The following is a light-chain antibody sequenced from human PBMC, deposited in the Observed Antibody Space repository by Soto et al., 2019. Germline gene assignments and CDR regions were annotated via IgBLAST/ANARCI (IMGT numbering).Light chain of an antibody. Sequence: QSALAQPASVSGSPGQSITISCTGTSSDVGGYNYVSWSQQHPGKAPKLVIYEVSNRPSGVSNRFSGSKSGNTASLTISGLQAEDEGDYYCQSYDSSLSGYVFGTGTKVTVL. V-gene: IGLV2-14*01. CDR1: SSDVGGYNY. J-gene: IGLJ1*01. CDR2: EVS. CDR3: QSYDSSLSGYV.